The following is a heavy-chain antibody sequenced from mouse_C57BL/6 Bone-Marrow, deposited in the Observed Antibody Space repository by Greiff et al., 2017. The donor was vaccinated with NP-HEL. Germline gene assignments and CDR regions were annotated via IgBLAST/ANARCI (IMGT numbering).Heavy chain of an antibody. Sequence: VQLKQSVAGLVRPGASVKLSCTASGFTIRNTYMQWVRQRPEQGLEWIGRIDHANGNTKSASKFQGKATITADTSSTPAYLQLSSLTSEDTAIYYCARWTAQSYWGQGTLVTVSA. V-gene: IGHV14-3*01. D-gene: IGHD3-2*02. J-gene: IGHJ3*01. CDR2: IDHANGNT. CDR1: GFTIRNTY. CDR3: ARWTAQSY.